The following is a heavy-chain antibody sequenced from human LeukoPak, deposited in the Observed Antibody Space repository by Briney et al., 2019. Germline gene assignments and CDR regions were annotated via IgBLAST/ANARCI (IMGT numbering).Heavy chain of an antibody. V-gene: IGHV4-4*07. D-gene: IGHD3-10*01. J-gene: IGHJ4*02. Sequence: NPSETLSLTCTVSGGSISSYYWSWIRQPAGKGLEWIGRIYTSGSTNYNPSLKSRVTMSVDTSKNQFSLKLSSVTAADTAVYYRARSTYYGSGSYFDYWGQGTLVTVSS. CDR1: GGSISSYY. CDR3: ARSTYYGSGSYFDY. CDR2: IYTSGST.